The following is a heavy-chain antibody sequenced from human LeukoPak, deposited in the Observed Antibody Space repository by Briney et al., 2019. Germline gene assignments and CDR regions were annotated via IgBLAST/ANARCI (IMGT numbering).Heavy chain of an antibody. J-gene: IGHJ4*02. CDR3: ACHYYGSLNVDY. Sequence: GGSLRLSCAASGFTVSSNYMSWIRQAPGKGLEWVSYISSSGNTIYYADPVKGRFTISRDNAKNSLYLQMNSLRAEDTAVYYCACHYYGSLNVDYWGQGTLVTVSS. D-gene: IGHD3-10*01. CDR2: ISSSGNTI. CDR1: GFTVSSNY. V-gene: IGHV3-11*04.